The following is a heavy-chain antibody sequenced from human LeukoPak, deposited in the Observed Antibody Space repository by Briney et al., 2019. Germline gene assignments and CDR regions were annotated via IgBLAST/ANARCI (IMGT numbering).Heavy chain of an antibody. CDR1: GGSISSYY. J-gene: IGHJ4*02. CDR2: IYYSGST. Sequence: SETLSLTCTVSGGSISSYYWSWIRQPPGKGLEWIGYIYYSGSTNYNPSLESRVTISVDTSKNQFSLRLSSVTAADTAVYYCARVTGYMIEDYFDYWGQGTLVTVSS. CDR3: ARVTGYMIEDYFDY. D-gene: IGHD3-22*01. V-gene: IGHV4-59*01.